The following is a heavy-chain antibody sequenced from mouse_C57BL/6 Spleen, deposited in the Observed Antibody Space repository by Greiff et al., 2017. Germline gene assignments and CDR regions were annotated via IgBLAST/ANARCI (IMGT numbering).Heavy chain of an antibody. J-gene: IGHJ2*01. D-gene: IGHD2-4*01. CDR3: ARERDYDYDRGYYVDY. V-gene: IGHV1-22*01. Sequence: EVQLQQSGPELVKPGASVKMSCKASGYTFTDYNMHWVKQSHGKSLEWIGYINPNNGGTSYNQKFKGKATLTVNKSSSTAYMELRSLTSEDSAVYYCARERDYDYDRGYYVDYWGQGTTLTVAS. CDR1: GYTFTDYN. CDR2: INPNNGGT.